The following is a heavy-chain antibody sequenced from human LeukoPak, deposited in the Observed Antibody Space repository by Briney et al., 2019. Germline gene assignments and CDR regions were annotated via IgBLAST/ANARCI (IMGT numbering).Heavy chain of an antibody. CDR3: ARDPPTYSNYESGDY. CDR2: IIPIFGTA. CDR1: RGTFSSYA. D-gene: IGHD4-11*01. Sequence: SVKVSCKASRGTFSSYAISWVRQAPGQGLEWMGGIIPIFGTANYAQKFQGRVTITADESTNTAYMELSSLRSEDTAVYYCARDPPTYSNYESGDYWGQGTLVTVSS. J-gene: IGHJ4*02. V-gene: IGHV1-69*13.